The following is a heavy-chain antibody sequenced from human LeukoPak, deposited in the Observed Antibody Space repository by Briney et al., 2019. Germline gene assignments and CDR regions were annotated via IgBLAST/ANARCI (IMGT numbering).Heavy chain of an antibody. CDR1: GGSINSDY. CDR2: IYHSGST. D-gene: IGHD5-24*01. J-gene: IGHJ3*02. CDR3: ARVGGMTTINNAAFDI. Sequence: SETLSLTCSVSGGSINSDYWNWIRQPPGKGLEWIGYIYHSGSTNYNPSLKSRVTISIDKPKKQFSLKLISVTAADTAIYYCARVGGMTTINNAAFDIWGQGTMVTVSS. V-gene: IGHV4-59*01.